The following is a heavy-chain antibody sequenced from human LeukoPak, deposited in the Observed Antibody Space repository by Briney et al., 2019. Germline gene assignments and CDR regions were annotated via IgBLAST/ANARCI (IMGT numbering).Heavy chain of an antibody. CDR1: GFTFSSYG. J-gene: IGHJ6*02. CDR2: ISYDGSNK. Sequence: GGSLRLSCAASGFTFSSYGMHWVRQAPGKGLEWVAVISYDGSNKYYADSVEGRFTISRDNSKNTLYLQMNSLRAEDTAVYYCAKGHYDYPMCMDVWGQGTTVTVSS. CDR3: AKGHYDYPMCMDV. V-gene: IGHV3-30*18. D-gene: IGHD3-16*01.